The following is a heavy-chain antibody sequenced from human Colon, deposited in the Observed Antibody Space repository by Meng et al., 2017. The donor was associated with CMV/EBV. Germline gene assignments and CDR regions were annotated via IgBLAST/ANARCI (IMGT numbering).Heavy chain of an antibody. J-gene: IGHJ4*01. Sequence: VQLQESGPRLVTPSGTLSLTCAVSGLSVSNDYWWTWVRQAPGKGLEWIGEVSQDGRTNSNPCLKSRLSMSVDKSKNQFSLNLRSVTAADTASYFCASSSGWWRIDYWGHGTLVTVSS. CDR2: VSQDGRT. CDR1: GLSVSNDYW. D-gene: IGHD6-19*01. CDR3: ASSSGWWRIDY. V-gene: IGHV4-4*02.